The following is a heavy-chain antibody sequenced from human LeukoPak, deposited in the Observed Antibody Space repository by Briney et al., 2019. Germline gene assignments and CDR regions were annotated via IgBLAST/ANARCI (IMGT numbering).Heavy chain of an antibody. V-gene: IGHV3-23*01. CDR3: AKDAAGPEY. CDR2: ISASGGET. Sequence: GGSLRLSCVVSGLTFSSYSMTWVRQAPGKGLEWVSGISASGGETWYPDSVKGRFTISRDNSKNTLFLQMNSLRVEDTAIYYCAKDAAGPEYWGQGTLFTVFS. D-gene: IGHD6-13*01. J-gene: IGHJ4*02. CDR1: GLTFSSYS.